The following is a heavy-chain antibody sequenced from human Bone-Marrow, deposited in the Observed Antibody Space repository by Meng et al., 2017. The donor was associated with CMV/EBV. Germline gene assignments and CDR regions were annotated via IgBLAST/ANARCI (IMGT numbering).Heavy chain of an antibody. D-gene: IGHD6-13*01. Sequence: SETLSLTCAVYGGSFSGYYWSWIRQPPGKGLEWIGEINHSGSTNYNPSLKSRVTISVDTSKNQFSLKLSSVTAADTAVYYCARGRVCISSWYYLGPGALAYWGPGNRVNGAS. CDR3: ARGRVCISSWYYLGPGALAY. J-gene: IGHJ4*02. V-gene: IGHV4-34*01. CDR1: GGSFSGYY. CDR2: INHSGST.